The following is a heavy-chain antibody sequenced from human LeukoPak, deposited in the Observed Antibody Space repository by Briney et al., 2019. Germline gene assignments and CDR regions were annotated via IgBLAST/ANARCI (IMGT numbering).Heavy chain of an antibody. Sequence: GRSLRLSCAASGFTFSSYGMHWVRQAPGKGLEWVAVISYDGSNKYYADSVKGRFTISRDNSKNTLYLQMSSLRAEDTAVYYCARAPVGGPFRFFDYWGQGTLVTVSS. CDR1: GFTFSSYG. V-gene: IGHV3-30*03. J-gene: IGHJ4*02. CDR3: ARAPVGGPFRFFDY. D-gene: IGHD3-3*01. CDR2: ISYDGSNK.